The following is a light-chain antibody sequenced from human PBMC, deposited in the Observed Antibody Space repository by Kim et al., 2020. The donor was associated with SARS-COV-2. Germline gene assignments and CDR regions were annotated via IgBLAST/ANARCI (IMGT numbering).Light chain of an antibody. CDR3: QQYNNWPRQT. CDR1: QSVSSD. Sequence: EIVMTQSPATLSVSPGERATLSCRASQSVSSDLAWYQHKPGQAPRLLIYGASTRATGIPARFSGSGSGTEFTLSISSLQAEDFEVYYCQQYNNWPRQTFGQGTKVDIK. J-gene: IGKJ1*01. CDR2: GAS. V-gene: IGKV3-15*01.